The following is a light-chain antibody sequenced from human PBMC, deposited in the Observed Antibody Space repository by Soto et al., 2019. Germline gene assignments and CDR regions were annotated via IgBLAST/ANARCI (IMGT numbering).Light chain of an antibody. CDR3: GTWDSSLSANWV. CDR2: DNT. J-gene: IGLJ3*02. V-gene: IGLV1-51*01. Sequence: QSVLTQPPSVSAAPGQKVTISCSGSSSNIGNNYVSWYQQLPGTAPKLLIYDNTKRPSGIPDRFSGSKSGTSATLGITGLQTGDEADYYCGTWDSSLSANWVFGGGTKHTVL. CDR1: SSNIGNNY.